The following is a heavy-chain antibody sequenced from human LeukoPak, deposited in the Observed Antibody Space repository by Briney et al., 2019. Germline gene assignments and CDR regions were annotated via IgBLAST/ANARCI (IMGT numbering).Heavy chain of an antibody. J-gene: IGHJ3*02. CDR3: ARVHGDHSDAFDI. CDR2: MNPNSGNT. Sequence: GASVKVSCKASRYTFTSYDINWVRQATGQGLKWMGWMNPNSGNTGYAQKFQGRVTMTRNTSISTAYMELSSLRSEGTAVYYCARVHGDHSDAFDIWGQGTMVTVSS. V-gene: IGHV1-8*01. D-gene: IGHD4-17*01. CDR1: RYTFTSYD.